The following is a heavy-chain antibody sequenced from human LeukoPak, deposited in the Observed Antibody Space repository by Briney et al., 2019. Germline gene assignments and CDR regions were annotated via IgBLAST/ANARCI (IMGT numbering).Heavy chain of an antibody. CDR2: IYTSGST. V-gene: IGHV4-61*02. Sequence: SQTLSLTCTVSGGSISSGSYYWSWIRQPAGKGLEWIGRIYTSGSTNYNPSLKSRVTISVDTSKNQFSLKLSSVTAADTAVYYCAKDWSIFGARDWFDPWGQGTLVTVSS. D-gene: IGHD3-3*01. J-gene: IGHJ5*02. CDR3: AKDWSIFGARDWFDP. CDR1: GGSISSGSYY.